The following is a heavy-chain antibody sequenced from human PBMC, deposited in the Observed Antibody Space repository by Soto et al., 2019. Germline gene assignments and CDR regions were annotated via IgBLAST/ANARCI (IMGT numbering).Heavy chain of an antibody. CDR3: ARSDGYNFNWLDS. J-gene: IGHJ5*01. CDR2: MNPNSGNT. V-gene: IGHV1-8*01. D-gene: IGHD2-21*01. CDR1: GYTFATYD. Sequence: QVQLVQSGAEVKTPGASVKVSCKASGYTFATYDMNCVRQAPGQGLEWMGWMNPNSGNTGYAQKFQGRLTMTRDTALSVAHMELSSLRNEDTAVYYCARSDGYNFNWLDSWGQGTLVTVSA.